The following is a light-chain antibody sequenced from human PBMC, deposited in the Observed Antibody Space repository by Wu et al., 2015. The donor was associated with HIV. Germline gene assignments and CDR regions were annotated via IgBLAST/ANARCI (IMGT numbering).Light chain of an antibody. Sequence: EIVMTQSPVTLSVSPGESATLSCRASQTVKNNLAWSQQRPGQAPRLLIYDASTRATGIPARFSGSGSGTGFTLTISSLEPEDFAVYYCQQRSNWPPTFGQGTKVEIK. CDR1: QTVKNN. V-gene: IGKV3-11*01. J-gene: IGKJ1*01. CDR2: DAS. CDR3: QQRSNWPPT.